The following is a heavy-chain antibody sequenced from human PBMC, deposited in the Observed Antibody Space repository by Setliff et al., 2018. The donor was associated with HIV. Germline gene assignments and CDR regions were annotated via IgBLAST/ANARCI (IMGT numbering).Heavy chain of an antibody. D-gene: IGHD6-13*01. CDR2: IYYSGST. CDR3: ARGSSSWYDDAFDI. CDR1: GGSISSYY. V-gene: IGHV4-59*08. J-gene: IGHJ3*02. Sequence: SETLSLTCTVSGGSISSYYWSWIRQPPGKGLEWIGYIYYSGSTNYNPSLKSRVTISVDTSKNQFSLKLSSVTAADTAVYYWARGSSSWYDDAFDIWGQGTMVTVSS.